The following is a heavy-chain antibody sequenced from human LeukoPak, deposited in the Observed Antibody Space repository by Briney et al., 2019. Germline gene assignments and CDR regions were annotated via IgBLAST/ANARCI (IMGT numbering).Heavy chain of an antibody. CDR2: IYTSGST. CDR3: ARAYRRFWGSYRYDY. Sequence: SETLSLTCTVSGGSISSGSYYWSWIRQPAGKGLEWIGRIYTSGSTNYNPSLKSRVTISVDTSKNQFSLKLSSVTAADTAVYYWARAYRRFWGSYRYDYWGQGTLVTVSS. CDR1: GGSISSGSYY. J-gene: IGHJ4*02. D-gene: IGHD3-16*02. V-gene: IGHV4-61*02.